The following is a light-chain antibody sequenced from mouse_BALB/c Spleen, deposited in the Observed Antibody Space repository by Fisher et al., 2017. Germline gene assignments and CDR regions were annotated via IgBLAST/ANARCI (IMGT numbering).Light chain of an antibody. Sequence: IVLTQTPAIMSASPGEKVTMTCSASSSVSYMYWYQQKPGSSPKPWIYSTSNLASGVPARFSGSGSGTSYSLTISRMEAEDAATYYCQQRSSYPPITFGAGTKLELK. CDR3: QQRSSYPPIT. CDR1: SSVSY. J-gene: IGKJ5*01. CDR2: STS. V-gene: IGKV4-57*01.